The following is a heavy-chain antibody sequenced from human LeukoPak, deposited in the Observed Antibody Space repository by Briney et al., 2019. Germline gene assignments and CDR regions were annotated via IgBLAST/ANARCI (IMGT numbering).Heavy chain of an antibody. J-gene: IGHJ4*02. CDR1: GVSINSYY. D-gene: IGHD3-16*01. CDR2: IYYSGST. Sequence: SETLSLTCTVSGVSINSYYWIWLRQPPGKGWVWIGYIYYSGSTNYNPSLKSRVTISVDTSKNQFSLKLSSVTATDTAVYYCARDLGSWGSLGYWGQGTLVTLSS. V-gene: IGHV4-59*01. CDR3: ARDLGSWGSLGY.